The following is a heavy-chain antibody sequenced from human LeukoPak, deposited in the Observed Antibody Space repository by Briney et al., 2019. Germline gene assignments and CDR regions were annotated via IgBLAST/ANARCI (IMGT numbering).Heavy chain of an antibody. D-gene: IGHD3-3*01. J-gene: IGHJ4*02. Sequence: PSETLSLTCTVSGGSISSYYWSWIRQPPGKGLEWIGYIYYSGSTNYNPSLKSRVTISVATSKNQFSLKLSSVTAADTAVYYCAISTYYDFWSGYPLDYWGQGTLVTVSS. V-gene: IGHV4-59*01. CDR3: AISTYYDFWSGYPLDY. CDR2: IYYSGST. CDR1: GGSISSYY.